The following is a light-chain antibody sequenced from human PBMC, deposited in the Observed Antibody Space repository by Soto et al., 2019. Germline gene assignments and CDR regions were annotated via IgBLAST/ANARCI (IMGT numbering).Light chain of an antibody. CDR2: GAS. CDR1: QSVSSSY. CDR3: QQYGSSPPIT. Sequence: EIVLTQSPGTLSLSPGERAKLSCRASQSVSSSYLAWYQQRPGQAPRLLIYGASSRAIGIPDRFRGSGSGTDFTLTISRLEPEDFAVYYCQQYGSSPPITFGQGTRLEMK. J-gene: IGKJ5*01. V-gene: IGKV3-20*01.